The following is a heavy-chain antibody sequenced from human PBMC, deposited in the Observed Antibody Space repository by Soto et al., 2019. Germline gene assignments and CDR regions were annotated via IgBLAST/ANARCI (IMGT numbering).Heavy chain of an antibody. CDR2: ISYDGSNK. CDR1: VTTFSSYG. V-gene: IGHV3-30*03. Sequence: GGSLRLSCAASVTTFSSYGMQWVRQAPGKGLEWVAVISYDGSNKYYADSVKGRLTISRDNSKNTLYLQMNSVRAEDTAVYYCARINGREYYYYYYGMDVWGQGTTVTVSS. CDR3: ARINGREYYYYYYGMDV. J-gene: IGHJ6*02. D-gene: IGHD2-8*01.